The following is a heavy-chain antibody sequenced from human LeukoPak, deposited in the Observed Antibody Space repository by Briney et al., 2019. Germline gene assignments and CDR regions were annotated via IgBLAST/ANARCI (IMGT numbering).Heavy chain of an antibody. CDR3: AKDRVLRFLEWLSDYYYGMDV. V-gene: IGHV3-48*01. CDR2: ISGSSGII. D-gene: IGHD3-3*01. J-gene: IGHJ6*02. CDR1: GFTFNTYT. Sequence: PGGSLRLSCAASGFTFNTYTMNWVRQAPGKGLEWVSYISGSSGIIDYADSVRGRFTISRDNSKNTLYLQMNSLRAEDTAVYYCAKDRVLRFLEWLSDYYYGMDVWGQGTTVTVSS.